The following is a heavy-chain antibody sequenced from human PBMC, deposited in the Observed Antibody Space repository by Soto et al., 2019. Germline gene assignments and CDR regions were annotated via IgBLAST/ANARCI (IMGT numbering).Heavy chain of an antibody. J-gene: IGHJ4*02. Sequence: QVQLVQSGAEVKKPGASVKVSCKASGYTFSGYYMHWVRQAPGQGLEWMGWINTLSGDTSFPQKFQGRLAMTRDTSIDTAFMEVSRLTSDATAIYYCARSLLKVILPLGYWGQGTLVSVSS. CDR2: INTLSGDT. D-gene: IGHD3-3*02. CDR1: GYTFSGYY. V-gene: IGHV1-2*02. CDR3: ARSLLKVILPLGY.